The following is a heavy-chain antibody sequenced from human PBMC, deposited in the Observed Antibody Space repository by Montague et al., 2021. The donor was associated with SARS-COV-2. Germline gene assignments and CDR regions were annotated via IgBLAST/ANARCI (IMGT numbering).Heavy chain of an antibody. Sequence: SETLSLTCTVSGGSISSPDYYWGWIRQSPGKGLEWIGSISYTGRTYYNPSLRSRVSFSMDTSKNHFSLSLSSVTVADTAVYFCARQLPVYCATNKCYPSYFDGWGQGALVTVSS. CDR1: GGSISSPDYY. D-gene: IGHD2-8*01. J-gene: IGHJ4*02. V-gene: IGHV4-39*01. CDR2: ISYTGRT. CDR3: ARQLPVYCATNKCYPSYFDG.